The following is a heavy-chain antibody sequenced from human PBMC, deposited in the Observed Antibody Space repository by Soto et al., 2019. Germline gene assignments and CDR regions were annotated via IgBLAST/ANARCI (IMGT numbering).Heavy chain of an antibody. J-gene: IGHJ4*02. V-gene: IGHV4-39*01. CDR1: GGFVSSSSYS. CDR2: IYSSENT. D-gene: IGHD2-15*01. Sequence: LSLTCSVSGGFVSSSSYSWGWIRQSPGKGLEWIGTIYSSENTYYNPSLLSRVTISVDTSKNEFSLKLSTVTAADTAVYYCARHTPAISISDHWGQGTLVTVSS. CDR3: ARHTPAISISDH.